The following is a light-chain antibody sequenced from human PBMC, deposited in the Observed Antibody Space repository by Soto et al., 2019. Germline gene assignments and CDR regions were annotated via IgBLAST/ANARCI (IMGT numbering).Light chain of an antibody. CDR1: SSNIGAGFD. CDR3: QSYDSSLSIYV. J-gene: IGLJ1*01. V-gene: IGLV1-40*01. Sequence: QSVLTQPPSVSGAPGQGVTISCTGTSSNIGAGFDVHWYQQLPETAPTLPIYNNNNRPSGVPDRFSVSKAGTSASLVITGLQAEDEADYYCQSYDSSLSIYVFGTGTKLTVL. CDR2: NNN.